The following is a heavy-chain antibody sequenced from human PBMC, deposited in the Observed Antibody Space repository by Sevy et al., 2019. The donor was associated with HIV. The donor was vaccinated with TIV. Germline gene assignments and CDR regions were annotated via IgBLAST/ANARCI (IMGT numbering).Heavy chain of an antibody. D-gene: IGHD5-12*01. CDR2: ISGSGGST. CDR1: GFTFSSYA. V-gene: IGHV3-23*01. Sequence: GGSLRLSCAASGFTFSSYAMSWVRQAPGKGLEWVSAISGSGGSTYYADSVKGRFTISRENSKNTLYLQMNSLRAEDTAVYYCAKERWLRYPLRPVGVMSPRLPDIWGQGTMVTVSS. J-gene: IGHJ3*02. CDR3: AKERWLRYPLRPVGVMSPRLPDI.